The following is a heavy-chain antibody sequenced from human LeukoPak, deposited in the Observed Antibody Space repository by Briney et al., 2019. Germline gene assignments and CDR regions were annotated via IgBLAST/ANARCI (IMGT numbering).Heavy chain of an antibody. CDR1: GYSFTSYW. CDR3: ARLFPRGTLDY. CDR2: IYPGDSDT. J-gene: IGHJ4*02. D-gene: IGHD1-14*01. Sequence: GESLNISCKGSGYSFTSYWIGWVRPMPGEGLEWMGIIYPGDSDTRYSPSFQGHVTISADKSISTAYLQWSSLKASDTAMYYCARLFPRGTLDYWGQGTLVTVSS. V-gene: IGHV5-51*01.